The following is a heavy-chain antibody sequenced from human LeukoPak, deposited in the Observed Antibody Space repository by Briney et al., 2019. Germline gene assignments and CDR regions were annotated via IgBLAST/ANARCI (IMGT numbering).Heavy chain of an antibody. CDR1: GFTFSSYG. CDR2: IWYDGSNK. Sequence: GGSLRLSCAASGFTFSSYGMHWVRQAPGKGLEWVAVIWYDGSNKYYADSVKGRFTISRDNSKNTLYLQMNSLRAEDTAVYYCAKGLNYYYMDVWGKGTTVTASS. J-gene: IGHJ6*03. V-gene: IGHV3-33*06. CDR3: AKGLNYYYMDV.